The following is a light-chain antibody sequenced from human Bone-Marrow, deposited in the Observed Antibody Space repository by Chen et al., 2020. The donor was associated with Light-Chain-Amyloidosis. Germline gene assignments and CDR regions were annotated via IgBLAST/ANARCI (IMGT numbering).Light chain of an antibody. CDR3: QQYGTSPLT. V-gene: IGKV3-20*01. J-gene: IGKJ4*01. CDR1: QTISSNY. CDR2: GSS. Sequence: EIVLTQSPGALSLSPWEGANLSCRASQTISSNYLTWDHQNFGQAPRLLIEGSSSRATGIPDRCTGSESGTDCTLTINSLEPEDFSMYYWQQYGTSPLTFGGGTKVESK.